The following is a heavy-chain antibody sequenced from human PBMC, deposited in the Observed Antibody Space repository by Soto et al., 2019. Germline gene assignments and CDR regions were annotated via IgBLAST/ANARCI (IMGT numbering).Heavy chain of an antibody. CDR3: ARDITYYYDSSGYSNWFDP. CDR2: IIPIFGTA. J-gene: IGHJ5*02. V-gene: IGHV1-69*13. Sequence: SVKVSCKASGGTFSSYAISWVRQAPGQGLEWMGGIIPIFGTANYAQKFQGRVTITADESTSTAYMELSSLRSEDTAVYYCARDITYYYDSSGYSNWFDPWGQGTLVTVS. CDR1: GGTFSSYA. D-gene: IGHD3-22*01.